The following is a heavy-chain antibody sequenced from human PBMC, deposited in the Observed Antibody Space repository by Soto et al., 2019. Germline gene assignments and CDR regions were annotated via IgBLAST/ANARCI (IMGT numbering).Heavy chain of an antibody. D-gene: IGHD3-10*01. J-gene: IGHJ4*02. CDR2: IYPGDSDT. CDR3: ARLLVRGVIIPDHY. Sequence: PGESLKISCKGSGYSFSTYWIGWARQMPGKGLEWMGIIYPGDSDTRYSPSFQGQVTISADKSISTAYLQWSSLKASDTAMYYCARLLVRGVIIPDHYWGQGTLVTVSS. CDR1: GYSFSTYW. V-gene: IGHV5-51*01.